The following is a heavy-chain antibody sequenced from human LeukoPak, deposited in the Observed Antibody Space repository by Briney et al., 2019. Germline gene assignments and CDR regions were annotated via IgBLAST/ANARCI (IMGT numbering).Heavy chain of an antibody. CDR1: GGSFSGYY. Sequence: PSETLSLTCAVYGGSFSGYYWSWIRQPPGKGLEWIGEINHSGSTNYNPSLKSRVTISVDTSKNQFSLKLSSVTAADTAVYYCARHERPGERWFDPWGQGTLVTVSS. V-gene: IGHV4-34*01. J-gene: IGHJ5*02. CDR3: ARHERPGERWFDP. D-gene: IGHD3-16*01. CDR2: INHSGST.